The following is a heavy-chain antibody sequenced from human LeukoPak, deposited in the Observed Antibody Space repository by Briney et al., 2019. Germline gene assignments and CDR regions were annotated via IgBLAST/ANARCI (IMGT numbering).Heavy chain of an antibody. CDR2: ISYEGSNK. Sequence: GGSLRLSCAASGFTFSSYGMHWVRQAPGKGLEWVAVISYEGSNKYYADSVKGRFTISRDNSKNTLYLQMNSLRAEDTAVYYCAKVRRQYQLPPVGYYYYGMDVWGQGTTVTVSS. CDR1: GFTFSSYG. D-gene: IGHD2-2*01. J-gene: IGHJ6*02. CDR3: AKVRRQYQLPPVGYYYYGMDV. V-gene: IGHV3-30*18.